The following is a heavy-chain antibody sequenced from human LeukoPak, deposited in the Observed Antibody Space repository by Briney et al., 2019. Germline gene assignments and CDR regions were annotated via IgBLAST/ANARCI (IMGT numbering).Heavy chain of an antibody. Sequence: GGSLRLSCAASGFTFSSYAMHWVRQAPGKGLEWVAVISYDGSNKYYADSVKGRFTISRDNSENTLYLQMNSLRAEDTAVYYCARDIGIAATRFAFDIWGQGTMVTVSS. D-gene: IGHD6-13*01. CDR2: ISYDGSNK. J-gene: IGHJ3*02. CDR1: GFTFSSYA. V-gene: IGHV3-30*04. CDR3: ARDIGIAATRFAFDI.